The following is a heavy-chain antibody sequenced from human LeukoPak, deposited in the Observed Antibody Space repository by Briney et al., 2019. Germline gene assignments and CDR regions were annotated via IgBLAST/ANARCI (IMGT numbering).Heavy chain of an antibody. CDR2: INHSGST. CDR3: ATPWVHSAYDSLVGTIFS. D-gene: IGHD5-12*01. V-gene: IGHV4-34*01. CDR1: GGSFSAYY. J-gene: IGHJ5*02. Sequence: SETLSLTCAVYGGSFSAYYWSWIRQPPGKGLEWIGEINHSGSTHYNPTLKSRVTISVDTSKNQFSLRLSSVTAADTAVFYCATPWVHSAYDSLVGTIFSWGQGIPVTVSS.